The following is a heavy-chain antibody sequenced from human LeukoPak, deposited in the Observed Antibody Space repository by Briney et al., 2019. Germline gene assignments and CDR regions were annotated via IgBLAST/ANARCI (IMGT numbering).Heavy chain of an antibody. J-gene: IGHJ4*02. CDR1: GFTFSSYG. Sequence: GGSLRLSCAASGFTFSSYGMHWLRQAPGKGLEWVAVISYDGSDKYYADSVKGRFTISRDNSKKTLYLQMNSLRAEDTAVYYCAKDRATSGYTYGYAIDYWGQGTLVTVSS. CDR2: ISYDGSDK. CDR3: AKDRATSGYTYGYAIDY. D-gene: IGHD5-18*01. V-gene: IGHV3-30*18.